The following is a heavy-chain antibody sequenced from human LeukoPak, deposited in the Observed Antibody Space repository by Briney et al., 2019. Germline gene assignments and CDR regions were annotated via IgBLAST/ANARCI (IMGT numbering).Heavy chain of an antibody. D-gene: IGHD1-26*01. CDR2: IIPILGIA. CDR3: ARDLSGSSDRTGY. CDR1: GGTFSSCA. Sequence: SVKVSCKASGGTFSSCAISWVRQAPGQGLEWMGRIIPILGIANYAQKFQGRVTITADKSTSTAYMELSSLRSEDTAVYYCARDLSGSSDRTGYWGQGTLVTVSS. J-gene: IGHJ4*02. V-gene: IGHV1-69*04.